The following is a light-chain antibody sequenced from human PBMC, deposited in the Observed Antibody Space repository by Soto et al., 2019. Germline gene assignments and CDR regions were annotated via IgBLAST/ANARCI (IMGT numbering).Light chain of an antibody. Sequence: DIHMTQSPSSLSASLGDRVTITFRASQTISTWMAWYQQKPGKAPKLLIYDASNLETGVPSRFSGSGSGTDFTFTISSLQPEDIATYYCQQYDNLPITFGQGTRLEIK. CDR2: DAS. J-gene: IGKJ5*01. CDR3: QQYDNLPIT. CDR1: QTISTW. V-gene: IGKV1-33*01.